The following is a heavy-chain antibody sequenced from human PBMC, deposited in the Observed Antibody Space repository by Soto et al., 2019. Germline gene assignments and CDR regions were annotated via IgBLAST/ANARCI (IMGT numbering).Heavy chain of an antibody. CDR3: ARHASYDVLTGYPFDY. J-gene: IGHJ4*02. CDR1: GGSVSGFY. CDR2: IYYSGST. V-gene: IGHV4-59*08. Sequence: QVQLQESGPGLVKPSETLSLTCTVSGGSVSGFYWSWIRQPPGKGLEWIGYIYYSGSTNYNPSLKSRVTISVDTSKNQFSLKLNSVTAADTAVYSCARHASYDVLTGYPFDYWGQGTLVTVSS. D-gene: IGHD3-9*01.